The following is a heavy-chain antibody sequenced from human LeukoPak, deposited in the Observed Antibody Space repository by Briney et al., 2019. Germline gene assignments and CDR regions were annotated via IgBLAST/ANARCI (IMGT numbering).Heavy chain of an antibody. Sequence: ASVKVSCKASGYTFTSYYMHWVRQAPGQGLEWMGIINPSGGGTNYAQNFQGRVTMTRDTSTSTVYMELSSLRSEDTAMYYCARDNSRNSNDYWGQGTLVTVFS. CDR1: GYTFTSYY. V-gene: IGHV1-46*01. CDR2: INPSGGGT. J-gene: IGHJ4*02. D-gene: IGHD1-20*01. CDR3: ARDNSRNSNDY.